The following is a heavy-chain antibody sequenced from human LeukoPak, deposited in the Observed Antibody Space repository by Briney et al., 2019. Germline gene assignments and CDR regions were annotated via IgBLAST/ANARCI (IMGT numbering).Heavy chain of an antibody. CDR1: GGSISSYY. D-gene: IGHD2-2*01. CDR3: ARLYCSSTSCYHLDY. J-gene: IGHJ4*02. CDR2: IYYSGST. V-gene: IGHV4-59*01. Sequence: SETLSLTCTVSGGSISSYYWSWIRQPPGKGLEWIGYIYYSGSTNYNPSLKSRVTISVDTSKNQFSLKLSSVTAADTAVYYCARLYCSSTSCYHLDYWGQGTLVTVSS.